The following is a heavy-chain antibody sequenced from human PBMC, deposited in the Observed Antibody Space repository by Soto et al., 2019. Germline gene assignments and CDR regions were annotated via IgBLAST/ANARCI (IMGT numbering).Heavy chain of an antibody. CDR3: AKDQGRWYSSSPFDY. D-gene: IGHD6-6*01. J-gene: IGHJ4*02. CDR2: ISSSSSST. V-gene: IGHV3-11*05. Sequence: GGSLRLSCAASGFPFSDYYMSWIRQAPGKGLEWVSYISSSSSSTNYADSVKGRFTISRDNAKNTLYLQMNSLRAEDTAVYYCAKDQGRWYSSSPFDYWGQGTLVTVSS. CDR1: GFPFSDYY.